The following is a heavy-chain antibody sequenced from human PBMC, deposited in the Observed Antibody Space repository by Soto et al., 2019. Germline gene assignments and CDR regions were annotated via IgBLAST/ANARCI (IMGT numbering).Heavy chain of an antibody. V-gene: IGHV3-48*03. Sequence: GGSLRLSCAASGFTFSNYEINWVRQSPGKGLEWVSYISSSSSTIYYADSVKSRFTISRDNAKNSLYLQMNSLRAEDTAVYYCARAPLFITAAATVFDYWGQGTLVTVSS. CDR2: ISSSSSTI. J-gene: IGHJ4*02. CDR1: GFTFSNYE. D-gene: IGHD6-13*01. CDR3: ARAPLFITAAATVFDY.